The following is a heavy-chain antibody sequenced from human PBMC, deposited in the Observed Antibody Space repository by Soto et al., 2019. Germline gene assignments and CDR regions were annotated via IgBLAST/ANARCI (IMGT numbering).Heavy chain of an antibody. CDR3: ARGLRDYYDSSGYYCFQH. Sequence: QVQLVQSGAEVKKPGSSVKLSCKASGGTFSSYAISWVRQAPGQGLEWMGGIIPIFGTANYAQKLQARVTITADESTSTAYRELSSLRSEDTAVYYCARGLRDYYDSSGYYCFQHWGQGTLVTV. J-gene: IGHJ1*01. D-gene: IGHD3-22*01. V-gene: IGHV1-69*01. CDR2: IIPIFGTA. CDR1: GGTFSSYA.